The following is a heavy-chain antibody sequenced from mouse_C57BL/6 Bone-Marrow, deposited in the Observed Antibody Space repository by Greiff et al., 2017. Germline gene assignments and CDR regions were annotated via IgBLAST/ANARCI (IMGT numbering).Heavy chain of an antibody. CDR2: IDPSDSYT. D-gene: IGHD1-1*01. CDR1: GYTFTSYW. J-gene: IGHJ2*01. Sequence: QVQLQQPGAELVKPGASVKLSCKASGYTFTSYWMQWVKQRPGQGLEWIGEIDPSDSYTNYNPKFKGKATLTVDTSSSTAYMQLSSLTSEDSAVYYCARLGTTVVAPFDYWGQGTTLTVSS. CDR3: ARLGTTVVAPFDY. V-gene: IGHV1-50*01.